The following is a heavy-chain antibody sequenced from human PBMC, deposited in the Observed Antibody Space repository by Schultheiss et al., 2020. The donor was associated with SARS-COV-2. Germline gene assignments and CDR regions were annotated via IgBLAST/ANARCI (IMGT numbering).Heavy chain of an antibody. D-gene: IGHD3-10*01. CDR2: IYYNGNT. J-gene: IGHJ3*02. CDR3: ARIGMVRAVRDAFDT. Sequence: SQTLSLTCPVSGDSISSYYWSWIRQPPGKGLEWIGYIYYNGNTNYNPSLKSRVTTSLDTSKNQFSLRLSSVTAADTALYYCARIGMVRAVRDAFDTWGQGTMVTGSS. V-gene: IGHV4-59*01. CDR1: GDSISSYY.